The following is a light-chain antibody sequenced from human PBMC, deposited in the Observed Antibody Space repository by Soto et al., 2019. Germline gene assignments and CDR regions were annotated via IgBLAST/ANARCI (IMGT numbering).Light chain of an antibody. V-gene: IGLV2-14*01. J-gene: IGLJ1*01. CDR1: SSEVGTYDY. Sequence: QSVLTQPASVSGSPGQSIAISCTGTSSEVGTYDYVSWFQQHPGKAPELMNFDVSNRPSGVSDRFSGSKSGSTASLTISGLQAEDEANYYCSSYTTSNTYVFGNGTKVTVL. CDR3: SSYTTSNTYV. CDR2: DVS.